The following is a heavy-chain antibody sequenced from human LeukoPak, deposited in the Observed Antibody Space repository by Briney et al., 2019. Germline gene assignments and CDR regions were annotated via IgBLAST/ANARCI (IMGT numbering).Heavy chain of an antibody. D-gene: IGHD3-10*01. J-gene: IGHJ5*02. CDR1: GGSISSSIYY. V-gene: IGHV4-39*01. Sequence: SETLSLTCTVSGGSISSSIYYWGWIRQPPGKGLEWIGSIYYSGSTYYNPSLKSRVTISVDTSKNQFSLKLSSVTAADTAVYYCARHPLWFGELLSPNWFDPWGQGTLVTVSS. CDR3: ARHPLWFGELLSPNWFDP. CDR2: IYYSGST.